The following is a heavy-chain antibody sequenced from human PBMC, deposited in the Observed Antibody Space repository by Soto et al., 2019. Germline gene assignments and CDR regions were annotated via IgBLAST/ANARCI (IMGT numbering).Heavy chain of an antibody. CDR2: IFDSGST. CDR3: ARLGGSYAVPHFDY. V-gene: IGHV4-59*08. J-gene: IGHJ4*02. CDR1: GGSINNYY. D-gene: IGHD1-26*01. Sequence: SETLSLTCTVSGGSINNYYWSWIRQPPGKGLEWIGYIFDSGSTNYNPSLKSRVTISLDTSKNQFSLKLSSVTAADTAVYYCARLGGSYAVPHFDYWGQGTLVTVSS.